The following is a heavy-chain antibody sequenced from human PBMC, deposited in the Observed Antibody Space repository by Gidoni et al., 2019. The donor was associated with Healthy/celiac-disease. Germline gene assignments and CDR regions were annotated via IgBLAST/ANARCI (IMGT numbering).Heavy chain of an antibody. Sequence: QVQLVESGGGVVQPGRSLRLSCAASGFTFSSYAMHWVRQAPGKGLEWVAVISYDGSNKYYADSVKGRFTISRDNSKNTLYLQMNSLRAEDTAVYYCARDPVGYTGTTVNWFDPWGQGTLVTVSS. CDR3: ARDPVGYTGTTVNWFDP. V-gene: IGHV3-30-3*01. CDR2: ISYDGSNK. D-gene: IGHD1-1*01. J-gene: IGHJ5*02. CDR1: GFTFSSYA.